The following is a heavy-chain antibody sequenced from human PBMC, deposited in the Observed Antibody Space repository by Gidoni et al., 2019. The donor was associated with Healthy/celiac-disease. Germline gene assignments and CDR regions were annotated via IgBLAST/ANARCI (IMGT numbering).Heavy chain of an antibody. J-gene: IGHJ4*02. V-gene: IGHV3-7*03. CDR3: AREYSSSLFDY. D-gene: IGHD6-6*01. CDR2: IKQDGSEK. CDR1: GFTFSSYW. Sequence: EVQLVESGGGLVQPGGSLRLSCAASGFTFSSYWMSWVRQAPGKGLEWGANIKQDGSEKYYVDSVKGRFTISRDNAKNSLYRQMNSLRAEDTAVYYCAREYSSSLFDYWGQGTLVTVSS.